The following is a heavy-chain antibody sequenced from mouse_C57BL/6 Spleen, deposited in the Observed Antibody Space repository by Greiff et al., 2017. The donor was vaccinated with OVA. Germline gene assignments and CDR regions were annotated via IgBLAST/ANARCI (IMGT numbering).Heavy chain of an antibody. J-gene: IGHJ1*03. V-gene: IGHV14-4*01. D-gene: IGHD1-1*01. CDR3: THYYGSSPSYWYFDV. CDR1: GFNIKDDY. CDR2: IDPENGDT. Sequence: EVKLVESGAELVRPGASVKLSCTASGFNIKDDYMHWVKQRPEQGLEWIGWIDPENGDTEYASKFQGKATITADTSSNTAYLQLSSLTSEDTAVYYCTHYYGSSPSYWYFDVWGTGTTVTVSS.